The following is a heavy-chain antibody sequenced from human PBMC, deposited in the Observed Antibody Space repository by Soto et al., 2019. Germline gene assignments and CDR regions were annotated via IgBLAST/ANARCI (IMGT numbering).Heavy chain of an antibody. CDR2: MNPNSGNT. CDR1: GYTFTSYA. CDR3: ARGRPNRYSYGYRVGPYYYDY. V-gene: IGHV1-8*02. Sequence: ASVKVSCKASGYTFTSYAMHWVRQATGQGLEWMGWMNPNSGNTGYAQKFQGRVTMTRNTSISTAYMELSSLRSEDTAVYYCARGRPNRYSYGYRVGPYYYDYRRQRTLVTVSS. D-gene: IGHD5-18*01. J-gene: IGHJ4*02.